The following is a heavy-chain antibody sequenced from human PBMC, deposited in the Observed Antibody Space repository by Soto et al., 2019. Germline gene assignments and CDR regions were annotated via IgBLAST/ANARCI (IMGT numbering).Heavy chain of an antibody. CDR1: GFTFSSYS. Sequence: EVQLVESGGGLVKPGGSLRLSCAASGFTFSSYSMNWVRQAPGKGLEWVSSISSSSSYIYYADSVKGRFTISRDNAKNSLCLQMNSLRAEDTAVYYCASSPGFVDYAFDIWGQGTMVTASS. CDR2: ISSSSSYI. CDR3: ASSPGFVDYAFDI. J-gene: IGHJ3*02. V-gene: IGHV3-21*01. D-gene: IGHD5-12*01.